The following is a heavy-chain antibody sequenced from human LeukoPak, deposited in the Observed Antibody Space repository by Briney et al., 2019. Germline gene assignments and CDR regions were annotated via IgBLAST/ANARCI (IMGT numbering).Heavy chain of an antibody. CDR1: GYSFTSYW. V-gene: IGHV5-51*01. CDR3: ARCVHFGGNSGYYFDY. CDR2: IYPGDSDT. J-gene: IGHJ4*02. Sequence: GESLKISCKGSGYSFTSYWIGWVRQMPGKGLEWMGIIYPGDSDTRYSPSFQGQVTISADKSISTAYLQWSSLKASDTAMYFCARCVHFGGNSGYYFDYWGQGTLVTVSS. D-gene: IGHD4-23*01.